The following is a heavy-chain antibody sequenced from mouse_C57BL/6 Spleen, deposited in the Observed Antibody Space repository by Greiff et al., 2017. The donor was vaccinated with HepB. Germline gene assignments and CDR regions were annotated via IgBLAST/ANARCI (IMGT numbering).Heavy chain of an antibody. D-gene: IGHD2-4*01. CDR2: IHPNSGST. J-gene: IGHJ4*01. CDR3: ARYDYDGEMDY. V-gene: IGHV1-64*01. Sequence: QVQLQQPGAELVKPGASVKLSCKASGYTFTSYWMHWVKQRPGQGLEWIGMIHPNSGSTNYNEKFKSKATLTVDKSSSTAYMQLSSLTSEDSAVYYCARYDYDGEMDYWGQGTSVTVSS. CDR1: GYTFTSYW.